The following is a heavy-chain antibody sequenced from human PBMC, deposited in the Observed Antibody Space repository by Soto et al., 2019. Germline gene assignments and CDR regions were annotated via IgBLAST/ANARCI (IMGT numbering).Heavy chain of an antibody. CDR1: GFTFSSYA. D-gene: IGHD3-22*01. CDR3: ARDGSGYQYYYYYYGMDV. Sequence: QPGGSLRLSCAASGFTFSSYAMHWVRQAPGKGLEWVAVISYDGSNKYYADSVKGRFTISRDNSKNTLYLQMNSLRAEDTAVYYCARDGSGYQYYYYYYGMDVWGQGTTVTVSS. J-gene: IGHJ6*02. V-gene: IGHV3-30-3*01. CDR2: ISYDGSNK.